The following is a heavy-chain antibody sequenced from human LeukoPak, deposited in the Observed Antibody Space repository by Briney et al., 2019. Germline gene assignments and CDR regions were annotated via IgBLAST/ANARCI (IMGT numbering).Heavy chain of an antibody. CDR3: ARVRGSSGSYEYYHYMDV. Sequence: PGGSLRLSCAASGFTFSRYGMHWVRQTPGKGLEWVAVISYDASNKYYADSVKGRFTISRDNSKNTLYLQMNSLRAEDTAVYYCARVRGSSGSYEYYHYMDVWGKGTTVTISS. V-gene: IGHV3-30*03. D-gene: IGHD1-26*01. CDR1: GFTFSRYG. J-gene: IGHJ6*03. CDR2: ISYDASNK.